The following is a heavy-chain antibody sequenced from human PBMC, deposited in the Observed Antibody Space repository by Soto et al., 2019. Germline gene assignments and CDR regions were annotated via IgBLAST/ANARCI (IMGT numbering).Heavy chain of an antibody. CDR2: IYNTGST. V-gene: IGHV4-4*07. CDR1: GGSISRYY. J-gene: IGHJ2*01. Sequence: SETLSLTCSVSGGSISRYYWSWIRQPAGKGLEWIGRIYNTGSTNYNPSLKSRVTMSVDTSKNQFSLRLRSVTAADTAVYYCARAGGYSDRALGHEWWYFDLWGRGSLVTVSS. D-gene: IGHD5-18*01. CDR3: ARAGGYSDRALGHEWWYFDL.